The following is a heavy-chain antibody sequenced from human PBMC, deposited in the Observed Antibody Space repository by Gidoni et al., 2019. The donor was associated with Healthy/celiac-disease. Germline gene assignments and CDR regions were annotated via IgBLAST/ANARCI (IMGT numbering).Heavy chain of an antibody. CDR1: GFPFGASA. Sequence: EVQLVESGGGLVQPGRSLRLSCTASGFPFGASAMRWFRQAPGKGLEWVGLIRSKAYGGTTEYAASVKGRFTISRDDSKSIAYLQMNSLKTEDTAVDYCTRDVYYYGSGSYPRGPGPWGQGTLVTVSS. CDR2: IRSKAYGGTT. CDR3: TRDVYYYGSGSYPRGPGP. J-gene: IGHJ5*02. D-gene: IGHD3-10*01. V-gene: IGHV3-49*03.